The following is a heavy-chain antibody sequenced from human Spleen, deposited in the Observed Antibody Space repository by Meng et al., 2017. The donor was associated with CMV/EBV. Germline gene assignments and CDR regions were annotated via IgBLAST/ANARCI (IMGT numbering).Heavy chain of an antibody. J-gene: IGHJ4*02. Sequence: ASVKVSCKSSGYSFTSFYMHWVRQAPGQALEWMAMINPSSGRTDYAQMFQGRVTVTIDTSTSTVYMDLSSLRSEDTAVYYCARDGYSNGAGHYYHFDSWGQGTLVTVSS. D-gene: IGHD3-22*01. CDR2: INPSSGRT. CDR1: GYSFTSFY. V-gene: IGHV1-46*01. CDR3: ARDGYSNGAGHYYHFDS.